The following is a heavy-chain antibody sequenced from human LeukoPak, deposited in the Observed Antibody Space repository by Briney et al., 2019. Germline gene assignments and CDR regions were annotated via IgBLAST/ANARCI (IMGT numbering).Heavy chain of an antibody. V-gene: IGHV4-39*07. CDR1: GGSISSSSYY. CDR3: ARGVPAAYYFDY. J-gene: IGHJ4*02. CDR2: IYYSGST. D-gene: IGHD2-2*01. Sequence: SETLSLTCTVSGGSISSSSYYWGWIRQPPGKGLEWIGSIYYSGSTYYNPSLKSRVTLSVDTSKNQFSLKLSSVTAADTAVYYCARGVPAAYYFDYWGQGTLVTVSS.